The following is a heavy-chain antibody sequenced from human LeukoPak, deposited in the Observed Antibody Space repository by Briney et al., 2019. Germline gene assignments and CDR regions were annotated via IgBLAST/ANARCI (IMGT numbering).Heavy chain of an antibody. CDR3: ANVHRADWFDP. Sequence: PSETLSLTCTVSGVSISSSSYYWGWIRQPPGKGLEWIGSISYSGSTYYNPSLKSRFTISEDTSKNQFSLRLTSVTAADTAFYYCANVHRADWFDPWGQGALVTVSS. CDR1: GVSISSSSYY. V-gene: IGHV4-39*07. J-gene: IGHJ5*02. D-gene: IGHD3-10*02. CDR2: ISYSGST.